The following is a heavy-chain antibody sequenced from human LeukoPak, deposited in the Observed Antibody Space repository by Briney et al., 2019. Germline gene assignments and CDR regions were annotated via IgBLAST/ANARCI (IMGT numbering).Heavy chain of an antibody. D-gene: IGHD6-19*01. CDR1: GFTFSSYS. V-gene: IGHV3-21*04. Sequence: GSLRLSCAASGFTFSSYSMDWVRQAPGKGLEWVSAISSGGGTYIYYGDSVKGRFTISRDNSKNTLYLQMNSLRAEDTAIYYCAKGGSSGWPVRHFDYWGQGTLVTVSS. CDR2: ISSGGGTYI. J-gene: IGHJ4*02. CDR3: AKGGSSGWPVRHFDY.